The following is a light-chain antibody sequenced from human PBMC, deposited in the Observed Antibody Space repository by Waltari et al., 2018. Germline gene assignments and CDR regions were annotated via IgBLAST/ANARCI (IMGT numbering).Light chain of an antibody. J-gene: IGLJ3*02. Sequence: QSVLTQPPSLSEAPDQTITISCSGSGSNIGNNGVNWYQQLPGKTPKLLIYYNDLVSFGVSGRFSGSKSGTSASLAISGLQSEDEADYYCSVWDDNLNALVFGGGTKLTVL. CDR1: GSNIGNNG. CDR2: YND. V-gene: IGLV1-36*01. CDR3: SVWDDNLNALV.